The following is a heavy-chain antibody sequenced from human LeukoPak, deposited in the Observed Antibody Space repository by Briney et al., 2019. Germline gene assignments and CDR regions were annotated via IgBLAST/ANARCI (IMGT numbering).Heavy chain of an antibody. CDR1: GGSIRSYY. V-gene: IGHV4-59*01. Sequence: PSETLSLTCTVSGGSIRSYYWSWIRQPPGKGLEWIGYIYYNGNTNYNSSLKSRVTISVDTSKSQFSLKMSSVTAADTDVYYCVSPSSGWYFPFDPWGQGTLVTVSS. CDR3: VSPSSGWYFPFDP. CDR2: IYYNGNT. D-gene: IGHD6-19*01. J-gene: IGHJ5*02.